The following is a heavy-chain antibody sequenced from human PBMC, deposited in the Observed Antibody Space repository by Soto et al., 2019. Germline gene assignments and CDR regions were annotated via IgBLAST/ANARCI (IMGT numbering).Heavy chain of an antibody. J-gene: IGHJ5*02. CDR3: ARIEVRSTGWLDP. Sequence: QVQLQESGPGLVKPSGTLSLTCALSGGSISSNNWWSWVRQPPGKGLEWLGEIYHSGSPNYNPSLKSRVTISVDKSKNQFSLKLRSVTAADTAVYYCARIEVRSTGWLDPVGQGTLVTVSS. V-gene: IGHV4-4*02. CDR1: GGSISSNNW. D-gene: IGHD1-1*01. CDR2: IYHSGSP.